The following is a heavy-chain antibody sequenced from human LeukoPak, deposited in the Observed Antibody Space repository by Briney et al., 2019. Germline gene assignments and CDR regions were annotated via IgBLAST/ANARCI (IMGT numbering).Heavy chain of an antibody. CDR2: IYYSGST. D-gene: IGHD5-18*01. V-gene: IGHV4-59*01. CDR3: AGDDPRTAPDP. Sequence: SETLSLTCTVSGGSISSYYWSWIRQPPGKGLEWIGYIYYSGSTNYNPSLKSRVTISVDTSKNQFSLKLSSVTAADTAVYYCAGDDPRTAPDPWGQGTLVTVSS. CDR1: GGSISSYY. J-gene: IGHJ5*02.